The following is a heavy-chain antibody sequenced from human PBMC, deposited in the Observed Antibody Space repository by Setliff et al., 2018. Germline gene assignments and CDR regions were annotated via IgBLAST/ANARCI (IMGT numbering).Heavy chain of an antibody. D-gene: IGHD7-27*01. J-gene: IGHJ3*02. CDR3: ARAGAIQGGFDI. Sequence: LSLTCNVSGGSISTYYWSWIRQPAGKGLEWIGRIHSSGNTNYKPSLKSRVTMSVDTTKNQFSLKLSSVTAADTAVYYCARAGAIQGGFDIWGQGTVVTVSS. CDR1: GGSISTYY. V-gene: IGHV4-4*07. CDR2: IHSSGNT.